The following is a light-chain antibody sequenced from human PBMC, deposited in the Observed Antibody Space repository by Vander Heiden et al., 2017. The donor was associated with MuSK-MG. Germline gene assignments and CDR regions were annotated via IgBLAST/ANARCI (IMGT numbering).Light chain of an antibody. CDR1: STNIGSNT. Sequence: QSVLTQPPSASGTPGPTVTISCSGSSTNIGSNTVNWYQQLPGTAPKLLIYSSNQRPSGVPDRCSGSKSGTSASLATSGLQSEDEADDYCAAWDDYQNGLYVFGTGTKVTVL. V-gene: IGLV1-44*01. J-gene: IGLJ1*01. CDR2: SSN. CDR3: AAWDDYQNGLYV.